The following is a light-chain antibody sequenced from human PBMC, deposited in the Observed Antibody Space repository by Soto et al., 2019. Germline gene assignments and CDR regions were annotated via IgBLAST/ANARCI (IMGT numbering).Light chain of an antibody. J-gene: IGKJ1*01. CDR3: QQHNSSPWT. V-gene: IGKV1-9*01. Sequence: DIQLTQSPSFLSASVGDTVTITCRASQALSNYLAWYQQRPGKPPDLLIYSASTLQSGVPSRFGGSGSETEFSLTIRALQPDDSATYYCQQHNSSPWTFGQVTKVDNK. CDR2: SAS. CDR1: QALSNY.